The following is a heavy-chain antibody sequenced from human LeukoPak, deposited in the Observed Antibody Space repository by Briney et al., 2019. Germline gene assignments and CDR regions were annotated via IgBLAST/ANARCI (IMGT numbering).Heavy chain of an antibody. Sequence: GGSLRLSCAASGFTFSSYEMNWVRQGPGKGLEWVSYISISGSTIYYADSVKGRFTISRDNAKNSLYLQMNSLRAEDTAIYYCARDPYNGAYSEGYYYYYMDVWGKGTTVTVSS. CDR1: GFTFSSYE. V-gene: IGHV3-48*03. CDR3: ARDPYNGAYSEGYYYYYMDV. D-gene: IGHD1-1*01. J-gene: IGHJ6*03. CDR2: ISISGSTI.